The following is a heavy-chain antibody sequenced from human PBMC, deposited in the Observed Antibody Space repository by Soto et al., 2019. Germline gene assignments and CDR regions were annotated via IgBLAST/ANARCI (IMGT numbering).Heavy chain of an antibody. CDR2: INPNSGGT. J-gene: IGHJ6*02. Sequence: QVQLVQSGAEVKKPGASVKVSCKASGYTFTGYYMHWVRQAPGQGLEWMGWINPNSGGTNYAQKFKGRVTMTRDTSISTAYMELSRLRSDDTAVYYCARLGIIVVVVAATPDSLYGMDVWGQGTTVTVSS. D-gene: IGHD2-15*01. CDR1: GYTFTGYY. V-gene: IGHV1-2*02. CDR3: ARLGIIVVVVAATPDSLYGMDV.